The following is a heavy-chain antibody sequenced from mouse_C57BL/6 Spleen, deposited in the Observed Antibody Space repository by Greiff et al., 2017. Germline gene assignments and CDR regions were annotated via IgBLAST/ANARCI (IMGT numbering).Heavy chain of an antibody. CDR1: GYTLTSYW. Sequence: VKLQQSGAELVKPGASVKVSCKASGYTLTSYWMNWVKQRPGQGLEWIGRIHPSDSDTNYNQKFKGKAKLTVDKSSSTAYMQLSILTSEDSAVYYCAISGTGFDYWGQGTTLTVSS. V-gene: IGHV1-74*01. J-gene: IGHJ2*01. D-gene: IGHD4-1*01. CDR2: IHPSDSDT. CDR3: AISGTGFDY.